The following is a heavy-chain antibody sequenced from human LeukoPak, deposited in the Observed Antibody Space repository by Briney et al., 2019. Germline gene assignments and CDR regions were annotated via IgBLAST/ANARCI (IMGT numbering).Heavy chain of an antibody. CDR3: ARDKAHSYGNYFDP. CDR1: GVGISTYY. CDR2: IANGAT. Sequence: PSETLSLTCTVAGVGISTYYWNWIRQTPGKGLEWVGHIANGATDYNPSLKSRAIISVDTSKNQISLRLTSVTAADTAVYHCARDKAHSYGNYFDPWGPGTQVLVSS. V-gene: IGHV4-4*08. D-gene: IGHD3-10*01. J-gene: IGHJ4*02.